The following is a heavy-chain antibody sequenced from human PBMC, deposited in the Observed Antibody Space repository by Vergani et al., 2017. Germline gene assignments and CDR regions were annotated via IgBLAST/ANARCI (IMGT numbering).Heavy chain of an antibody. J-gene: IGHJ4*02. D-gene: IGHD4-17*01. CDR1: GFTFSSYS. V-gene: IGHV3-21*01. CDR2: ISSSSSYI. Sequence: EVQLVESGGGLVKPGGSLRLSCAASGFTFSSYSMNWVRQAPGKGLEWVSSISSSSSYIYYADSVKCRFTISRDNAKNSLYLQMNSLRAEDTAVYYCARAFGMTTVLGYWGQGTLVTVSS. CDR3: ARAFGMTTVLGY.